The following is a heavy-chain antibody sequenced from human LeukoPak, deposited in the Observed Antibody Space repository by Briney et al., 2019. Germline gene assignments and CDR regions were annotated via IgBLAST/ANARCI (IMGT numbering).Heavy chain of an antibody. D-gene: IGHD6-19*01. Sequence: SSETLSLTCTVSGGSISSSSYYWGWIRQPPGKGLEWIGSIYYSGSTYYNPSLKSRVTISVDTSKNQFSLKLSSVTAADTAVYYCASQLSSGWLYYFDYWGQGTLVTVSS. CDR2: IYYSGST. CDR3: ASQLSSGWLYYFDY. CDR1: GGSISSSSYY. J-gene: IGHJ4*02. V-gene: IGHV4-39*01.